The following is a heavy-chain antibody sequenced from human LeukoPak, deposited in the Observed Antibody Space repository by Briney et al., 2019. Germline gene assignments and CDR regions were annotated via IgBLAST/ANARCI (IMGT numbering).Heavy chain of an antibody. CDR2: ISYDGSNK. J-gene: IGHJ4*02. CDR3: ARGGITDY. D-gene: IGHD3-16*01. CDR1: GFTFSSYG. Sequence: GGSLRLSCAASGFTFSSYGMHWVRQAPGKGLEWVAVISYDGSNKYYADSVKGRFTISRDNSKNTLYLQMNSLRAEDTAVYYGARGGITDYWGQGTLVTVSS. V-gene: IGHV3-30*03.